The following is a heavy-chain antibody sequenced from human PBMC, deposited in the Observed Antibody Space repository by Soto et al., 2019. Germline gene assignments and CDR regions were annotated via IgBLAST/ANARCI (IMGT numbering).Heavy chain of an antibody. J-gene: IGHJ1*01. CDR2: IYSGGST. D-gene: IGHD3-22*01. V-gene: IGHV3-66*01. CDR3: ARSYYYDSSGYYRSFFQH. CDR1: GFTVSSNY. Sequence: GGSLRLSCAASGFTVSSNYMSWVRQAPGKGLEWVSIIYSGGSTYYADSVKGRFTISRDNSKNTLYLQMNSLRAEDTAVYYCARSYYYDSSGYYRSFFQHWGQGT.